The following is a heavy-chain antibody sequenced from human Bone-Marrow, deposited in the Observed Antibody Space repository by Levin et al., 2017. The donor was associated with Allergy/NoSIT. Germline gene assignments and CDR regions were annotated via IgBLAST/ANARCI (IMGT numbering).Heavy chain of an antibody. CDR1: GYTFTSYD. V-gene: IGHV1-8*01. J-gene: IGHJ6*02. Sequence: ASVKVSCKASGYTFTSYDINWVRQATGQGLEWMGWMNPNSGNTGYAQKFQGRVTMTRNTSISTAYMELSSLRSEDTAVYYCATHRVVVAATPQYYYYYGMDVWGQGTTVTVSS. CDR3: ATHRVVVAATPQYYYYYGMDV. D-gene: IGHD2-15*01. CDR2: MNPNSGNT.